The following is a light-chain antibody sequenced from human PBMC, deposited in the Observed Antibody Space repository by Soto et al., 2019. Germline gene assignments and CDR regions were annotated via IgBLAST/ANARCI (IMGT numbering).Light chain of an antibody. CDR2: HSS. CDR3: QQYDSFPRT. J-gene: IGKJ2*01. Sequence: DILMTQSPSSLSPSVGDRVTITCQASQDISKYLNWYQQKPGTPPKLLIYHSSNLETGVPSRFSGSGSGTHFILTISSLQPEDIATYFCQQYDSFPRTLGQGTKLDLK. V-gene: IGKV1-33*01. CDR1: QDISKY.